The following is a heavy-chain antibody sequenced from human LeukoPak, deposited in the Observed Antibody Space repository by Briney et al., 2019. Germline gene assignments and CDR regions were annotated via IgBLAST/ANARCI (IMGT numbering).Heavy chain of an antibody. V-gene: IGHV6-1*01. CDR3: ARDSCRGDCYPFDY. J-gene: IGHJ4*02. D-gene: IGHD2-21*02. CDR1: GDSVSNNSAA. CDR2: TYYRSKWYN. Sequence: SQTLSLTYAISGDSVSNNSAAWNWLRQSPSRGLEWLGRTYYRSKWYNDYAVSVKSRITINPDTPKNQFSLQLTSVTPEDTAVYYCARDSCRGDCYPFDYWGQGTLVTVSS.